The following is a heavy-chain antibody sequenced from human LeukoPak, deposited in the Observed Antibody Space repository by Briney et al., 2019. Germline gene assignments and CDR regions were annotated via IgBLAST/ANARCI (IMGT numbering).Heavy chain of an antibody. CDR1: GFTFSTYA. V-gene: IGHV3-30*18. Sequence: GRSLRLSCAASGFTFSTYAMHWVRQAPGKGLEWVSLISFDGRIQYYIESVKGRFTISRDNTKNTLYLQMNSLRAEDTAVYYCAKAPYGDSPRDAFDIWGQGTMVTVSS. CDR3: AKAPYGDSPRDAFDI. J-gene: IGHJ3*02. CDR2: ISFDGRIQ. D-gene: IGHD3-10*01.